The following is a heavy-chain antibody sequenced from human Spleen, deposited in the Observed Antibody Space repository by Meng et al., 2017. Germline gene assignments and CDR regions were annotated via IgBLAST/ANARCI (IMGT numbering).Heavy chain of an antibody. CDR2: ILYSGNT. CDR3: AREKSRNDVGYFDN. V-gene: IGHV4-34*12. J-gene: IGHJ4*02. Sequence: SETLSLTCDVYGGSLSGYSWSWIRQPPGKGLEWIGEILYSGNTMYNPSLKSRVTISIDMSKNQFSLRLRSVTAADTAVYYCAREKSRNDVGYFDNWGRGTLVTGYS. CDR1: GGSLSGYS. D-gene: IGHD1-1*01.